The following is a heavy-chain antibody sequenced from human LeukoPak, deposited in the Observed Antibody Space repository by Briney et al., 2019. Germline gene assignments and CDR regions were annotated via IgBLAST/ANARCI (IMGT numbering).Heavy chain of an antibody. CDR2: LYGSGETT. Sequence: GGSLRLSCAASGFTFSSYAMSWARQAPGKGLEWVSALYGSGETTYYADSVKGRFTDSRDNSKNTLYLQMDGLRAEDTAVYYCAKMAGMTRQVYYMDVWGKGATVTVSS. J-gene: IGHJ6*03. CDR1: GFTFSSYA. V-gene: IGHV3-23*01. D-gene: IGHD1-1*01. CDR3: AKMAGMTRQVYYMDV.